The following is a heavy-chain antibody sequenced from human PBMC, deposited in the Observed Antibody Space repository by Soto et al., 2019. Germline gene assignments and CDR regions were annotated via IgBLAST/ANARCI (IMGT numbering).Heavy chain of an antibody. CDR2: IIPIFGTA. D-gene: IGHD1-7*01. CDR1: GGTFSSYA. Sequence: SVKVSCKASGGTFSSYAISWVRQAPGQGLEWMGGIIPIFGTANYAQKFQGRVTITADESTSTAYMELSSLRSEDTAVYYCAGRITGTTSLDYWGQGTLVTVSS. J-gene: IGHJ4*02. CDR3: AGRITGTTSLDY. V-gene: IGHV1-69*13.